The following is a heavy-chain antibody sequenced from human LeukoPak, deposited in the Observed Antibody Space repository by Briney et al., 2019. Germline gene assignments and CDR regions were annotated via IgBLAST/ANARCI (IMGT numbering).Heavy chain of an antibody. V-gene: IGHV1-46*01. CDR3: AREGEIGFDLSDY. Sequence: ASEKVSCKASGYTFTNYYMNWVRQAPGQGLEWMGIINPSGGSTSYAQKFQGRVTVTRDTSTSTVYMELSSLRSEDTAMYYCAREGEIGFDLSDYWGQGTLVTVSS. J-gene: IGHJ4*02. D-gene: IGHD5-12*01. CDR2: INPSGGST. CDR1: GYTFTNYY.